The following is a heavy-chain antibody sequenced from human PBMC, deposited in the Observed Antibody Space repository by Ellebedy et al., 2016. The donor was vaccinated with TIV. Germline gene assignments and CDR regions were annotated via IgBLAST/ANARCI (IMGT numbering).Heavy chain of an antibody. J-gene: IGHJ4*02. CDR1: GYTFTSYD. Sequence: AASVKVSCKASGYTFTSYDINWVRQATGQGLEWMGWINAYNGNTNYAQKLQGRVTMTTDTSTSTASMELRSLRSDDTDVYYCAREAYSPNFDYWGQGTLVTVSS. D-gene: IGHD2-21*01. CDR2: INAYNGNT. CDR3: AREAYSPNFDY. V-gene: IGHV1-18*01.